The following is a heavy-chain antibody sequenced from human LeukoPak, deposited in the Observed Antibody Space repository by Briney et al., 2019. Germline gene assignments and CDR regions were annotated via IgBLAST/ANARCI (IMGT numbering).Heavy chain of an antibody. D-gene: IGHD3-3*01. V-gene: IGHV4-34*01. CDR2: INHSGST. Sequence: SETLSLTCAVYGGSFSGYYWSWIRQPPGKGLEWIGEINHSGSTNYNPSLKSRVTISVDTSKNQFSLKLSSVTAADMAVYYCARVVTIFGVVYFDYWGQGTLVTVSS. J-gene: IGHJ4*02. CDR3: ARVVTIFGVVYFDY. CDR1: GGSFSGYY.